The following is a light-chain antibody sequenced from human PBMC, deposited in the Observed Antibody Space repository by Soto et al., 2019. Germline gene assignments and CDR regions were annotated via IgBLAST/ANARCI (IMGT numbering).Light chain of an antibody. CDR2: AAS. Sequence: DVQMTQSPSSLSASVGDRVTITCRASQSISSYLNWYQQKPGKAPKLLIYAASSLQSGVPARFSCSGSATDFTLTISSLQPEDFVTYYCQQRYSTPITFGQGTRLEIK. CDR3: QQRYSTPIT. V-gene: IGKV1-39*01. CDR1: QSISSY. J-gene: IGKJ5*01.